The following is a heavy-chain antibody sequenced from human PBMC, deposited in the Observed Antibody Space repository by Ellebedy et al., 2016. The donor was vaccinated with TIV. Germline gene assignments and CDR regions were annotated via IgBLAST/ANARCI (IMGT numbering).Heavy chain of an antibody. V-gene: IGHV3-53*01. CDR3: AARAVVAPR. D-gene: IGHD6-19*01. CDR2: IYSVGTT. CDR1: GFTVSNNY. J-gene: IGHJ4*02. Sequence: GESLKISCAVSGFTVSNNYMSWVRQAPGKGLEFVSIIYSVGTTYYADSVRGRFTISRDSSKNTLYLQMNSLRADDTAVYYCAARAVVAPRWGQGTLVTVSS.